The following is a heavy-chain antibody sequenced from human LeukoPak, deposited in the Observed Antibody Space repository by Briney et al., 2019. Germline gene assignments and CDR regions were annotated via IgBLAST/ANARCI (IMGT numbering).Heavy chain of an antibody. D-gene: IGHD6-13*01. CDR1: GFTFSSYG. CDR3: ARDHRQQQAVEY. J-gene: IGHJ4*02. CDR2: IWYDGSSK. V-gene: IGHV3-33*01. Sequence: SGGSLRLSCAASGFTFSSYGMHWVRQAPGKGLEWVALIWYDGSSKYYADSVKGRFTISRDNSKNTLSLQMNSLRAEDTAVYYCARDHRQQQAVEYWGQGTLVTVSS.